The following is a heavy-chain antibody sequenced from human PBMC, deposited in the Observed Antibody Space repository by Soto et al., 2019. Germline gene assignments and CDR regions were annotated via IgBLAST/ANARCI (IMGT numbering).Heavy chain of an antibody. CDR1: GYTFTNYG. V-gene: IGHV1-18*01. Sequence: QVQLVQSGAEVKKPGASVKVSCKASGYTFTNYGITWVRQAPGQGLEWMGWISDYNGNTYYGKKFQGRVTMTTDTSTTTAYMECKRLRSDDTAVYYCAREGYYSGSGSYSPPRYYGMDVWGQGTTVTVSS. CDR3: AREGYYSGSGSYSPPRYYGMDV. D-gene: IGHD3-10*01. CDR2: ISDYNGNT. J-gene: IGHJ6*02.